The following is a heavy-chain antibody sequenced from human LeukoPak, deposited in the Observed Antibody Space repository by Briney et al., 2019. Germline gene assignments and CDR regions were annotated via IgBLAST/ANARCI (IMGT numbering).Heavy chain of an antibody. CDR3: ARHDIDHYDTSGYSSWFDP. CDR1: GDSMRSSSYY. J-gene: IGHJ5*02. V-gene: IGHV4-39*01. Sequence: SETLSLTCTVSGDSMRSSSYYWGWIRQPPGKGLEWIASIYYSGNTFHNPSLKCRVTISVDKSKNQVTLRLSSVTAADTAVYYCARHDIDHYDTSGYSSWFDPWGQGTLVTISS. D-gene: IGHD3-22*01. CDR2: IYYSGNT.